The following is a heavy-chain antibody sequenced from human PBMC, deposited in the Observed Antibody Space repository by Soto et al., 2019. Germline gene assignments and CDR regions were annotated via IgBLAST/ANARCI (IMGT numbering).Heavy chain of an antibody. CDR3: ARGGAAGHSRAGGWFDP. D-gene: IGHD6-13*01. CDR1: GGSISSGGYS. V-gene: IGHV4-30-2*01. CDR2: IYHSGST. J-gene: IGHJ5*02. Sequence: PSETLSLTCAVSGGSISSGGYSWSWIRQPPGKGLEWIGYIYHSGSTYYNPSLKSRVTISVDRSKNQFSLKLSSVTAADTAVYYCARGGAAGHSRAGGWFDPWGQGTLVTVS.